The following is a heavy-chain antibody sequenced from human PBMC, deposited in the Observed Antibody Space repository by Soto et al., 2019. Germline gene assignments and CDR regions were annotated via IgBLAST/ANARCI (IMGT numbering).Heavy chain of an antibody. V-gene: IGHV3-48*01. CDR3: ARDPNDYGDYDYYYYGMDV. Sequence: EVQLVESGGGLVQPGGSLRLSCAASGFTFSSYSMNWVRQAPGKGLEWVSYISSSSSTIYYADSVKGRFTISRDNAKNSLYLQMNSLRAEDTAVYYCARDPNDYGDYDYYYYGMDVWGQGTTVTVSS. D-gene: IGHD4-17*01. CDR1: GFTFSSYS. CDR2: ISSSSSTI. J-gene: IGHJ6*02.